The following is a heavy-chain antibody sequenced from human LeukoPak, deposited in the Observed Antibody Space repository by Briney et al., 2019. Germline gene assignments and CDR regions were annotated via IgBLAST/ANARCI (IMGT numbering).Heavy chain of an antibody. CDR2: IIPVFGTA. CDR3: ATPVGYCSRASCYPFDY. Sequence: ASVKVSCKASGGTFSSYAISWVRQAPGQGPEWMGGIIPVFGTANYAQKFQGRVTVTADESTSTAYMELSSLRSDDTAVYYCATPVGYCSRASCYPFDYWGQGTLVTVSS. CDR1: GGTFSSYA. J-gene: IGHJ4*02. V-gene: IGHV1-69*13. D-gene: IGHD2-2*01.